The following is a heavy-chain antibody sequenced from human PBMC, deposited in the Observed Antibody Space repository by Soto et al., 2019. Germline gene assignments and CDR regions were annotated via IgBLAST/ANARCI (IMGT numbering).Heavy chain of an antibody. Sequence: VQLVEAGGGEVQPGRSLRLSCAASGFTYTDFALHWVRQAPGKGLEWVAIISYDGSDKYYADSVKGRFTISRDNPKNTLYLEMNSLRTEDTAVYFCARRAWDSYYALDVWCQGTTVTVFS. CDR3: ARRAWDSYYALDV. CDR2: ISYDGSDK. J-gene: IGHJ6*02. D-gene: IGHD3-22*01. CDR1: GFTYTDFA. V-gene: IGHV3-30-3*01.